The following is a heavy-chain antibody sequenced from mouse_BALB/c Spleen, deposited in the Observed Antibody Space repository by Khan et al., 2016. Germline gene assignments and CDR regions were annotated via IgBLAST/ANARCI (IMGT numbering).Heavy chain of an antibody. J-gene: IGHJ3*01. CDR3: ASGGLYDNYIASWFAY. D-gene: IGHD2-1*01. CDR2: IYPGSGNS. V-gene: IGHV1-77*01. CDR1: GYTFTDSY. Sequence: QVQLKQSGAELARPGASVKLSCRASGYTFTDSYINWVKQRTGQGLEWIGEIYPGSGNSYYNDNFKGKATLTADKYSSTDYIQLTSLTSEDSAVYFFASGGLYDNYIASWFAYWGQGTLVTVSA.